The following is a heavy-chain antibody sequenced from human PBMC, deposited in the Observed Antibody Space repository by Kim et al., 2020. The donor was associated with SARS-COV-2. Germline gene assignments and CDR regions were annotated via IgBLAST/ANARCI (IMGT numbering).Heavy chain of an antibody. Sequence: GGSLRLSCTASGFTFGDYAMSWVRQAPGKGLEWVGFIRSKAYGGTTEYAASVKGRFTISRDDSKSIAYLQMNSLKTEDTAVYYCTRHDYDYYYYYYYMDVWGKGTTVTVSS. D-gene: IGHD4-17*01. CDR1: GFTFGDYA. CDR3: TRHDYDYYYYYYYMDV. J-gene: IGHJ6*03. V-gene: IGHV3-49*04. CDR2: IRSKAYGGTT.